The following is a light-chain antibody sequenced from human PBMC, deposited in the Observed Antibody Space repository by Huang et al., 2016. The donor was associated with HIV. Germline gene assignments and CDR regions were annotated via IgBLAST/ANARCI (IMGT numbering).Light chain of an antibody. V-gene: IGKV1-5*03. CDR1: QSISSL. Sequence: DIQMTQSPSTLSASVGDRVTITCRASQSISSLLAWYQQKPGKAPKLLIYMASSLESGVPSRFSGSGSGTEFTLTISSLQPDDFATYYCQQYNSYSPTFGQGTKLEIK. CDR2: MAS. J-gene: IGKJ2*01. CDR3: QQYNSYSPT.